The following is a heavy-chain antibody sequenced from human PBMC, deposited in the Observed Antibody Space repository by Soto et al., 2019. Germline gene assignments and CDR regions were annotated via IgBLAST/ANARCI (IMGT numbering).Heavy chain of an antibody. CDR1: GGSISSSSYY. CDR3: ARHQMSYSGSSRGMDV. Sequence: SETLSLTCTVSGGSISSSSYYWGWIRQPPGKGLEWIGSIYYSGSTYYNPSLKSRVTISVDTSKNQFSLKLSSVTAADTAVYHCARHQMSYSGSSRGMDVWGQGTTVTVSS. CDR2: IYYSGST. J-gene: IGHJ6*02. V-gene: IGHV4-39*01. D-gene: IGHD1-26*01.